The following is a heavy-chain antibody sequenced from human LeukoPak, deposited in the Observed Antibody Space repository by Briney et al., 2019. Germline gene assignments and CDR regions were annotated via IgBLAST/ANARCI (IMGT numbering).Heavy chain of an antibody. V-gene: IGHV3-33*06. CDR2: IWYDGSDK. CDR3: AKDLGDSYNYGDY. Sequence: GRSLRLSCSASGFSFSSYGMRWVRQAPGKGLEWVAVIWYDGSDKYYADSVKGRFTISRDNSKNTLYLQMNSLGVEDTAVYYCAKDLGDSYNYGDYWGQGTLVTVSS. J-gene: IGHJ4*02. CDR1: GFSFSSYG. D-gene: IGHD5-24*01.